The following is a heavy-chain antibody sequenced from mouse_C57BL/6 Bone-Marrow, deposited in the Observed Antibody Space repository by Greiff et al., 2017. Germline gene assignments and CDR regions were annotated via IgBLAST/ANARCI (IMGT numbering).Heavy chain of an antibody. V-gene: IGHV1-4*01. CDR2: INPSSGYT. CDR1: GYTFTSST. D-gene: IGHD1-1*01. CDR3: ASSRRGAWFAY. J-gene: IGHJ3*01. Sequence: VQLQQSGAELARPGASVKMSCKASGYTFTSSTMHWVKQRPGQGLEWIGYINPSSGYTKYNQKFKDKATLTADKSSSTAYRQLSSLTSEDSAIYYCASSRRGAWFAYWGQGTLVTVSA.